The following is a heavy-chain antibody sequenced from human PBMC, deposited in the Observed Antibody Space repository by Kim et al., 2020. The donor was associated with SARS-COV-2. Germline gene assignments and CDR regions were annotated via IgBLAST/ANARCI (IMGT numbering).Heavy chain of an antibody. V-gene: IGHV3-11*05. J-gene: IGHJ4*02. D-gene: IGHD1-26*01. CDR3: ARDPIGSKGLYDY. Sequence: YADSGKGPFTISRDNAKNSLYLQMNSLRAEDTAVYYCARDPIGSKGLYDYWGQGTLVTVSS.